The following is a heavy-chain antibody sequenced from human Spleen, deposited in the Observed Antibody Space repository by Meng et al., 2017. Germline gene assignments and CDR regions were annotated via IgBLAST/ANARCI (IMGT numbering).Heavy chain of an antibody. Sequence: GESLKISCAASGFTFSNYAMSWVRQAPGKGLEWVSTLSNLGGSTFSADSVKGRFTISRDNSKNTLCLQMNGLRAEDTAIYYCVSLTGTRGKDAFDMWGQGTMVTVSS. J-gene: IGHJ3*02. V-gene: IGHV3-23*01. CDR1: GFTFSNYA. D-gene: IGHD7-27*01. CDR3: VSLTGTRGKDAFDM. CDR2: LSNLGGST.